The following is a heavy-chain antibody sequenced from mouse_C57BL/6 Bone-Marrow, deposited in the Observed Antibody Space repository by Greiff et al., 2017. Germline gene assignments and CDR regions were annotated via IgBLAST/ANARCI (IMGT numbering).Heavy chain of an antibody. CDR2: IYPGSGST. J-gene: IGHJ1*03. D-gene: IGHD2-3*01. V-gene: IGHV1-55*01. CDR3: ARRGGDGYPYWYFDV. Sequence: QVQLKQPGAELVKPGASVKMSCKASGYTFTSYWITWVKQRPGQGLEWIGDIYPGSGSTNYNEKFKSKATLTVDTSSSTAYMQLSSLTSEDSAVYYCARRGGDGYPYWYFDVWGTGTTVTVSS. CDR1: GYTFTSYW.